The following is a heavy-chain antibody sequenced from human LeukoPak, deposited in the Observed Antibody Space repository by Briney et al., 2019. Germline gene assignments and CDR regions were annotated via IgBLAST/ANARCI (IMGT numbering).Heavy chain of an antibody. Sequence: SETLSLTCTVSGGSISRYYWSWIRQPAGKGLEWIGRIYTSGSTNYNPSLKSRVAMSVDTSKNQFSLKLSSVTAADTAVYYCARGGDSRSPQPPLFDYWGQGTLVTVSS. CDR1: GGSISRYY. CDR3: ARGGDSRSPQPPLFDY. V-gene: IGHV4-4*07. CDR2: IYTSGST. J-gene: IGHJ4*02. D-gene: IGHD7-27*01.